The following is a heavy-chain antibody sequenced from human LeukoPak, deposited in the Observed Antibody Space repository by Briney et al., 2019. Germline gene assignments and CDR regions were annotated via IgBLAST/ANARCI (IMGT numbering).Heavy chain of an antibody. J-gene: IGHJ4*02. CDR3: ARDPSLEAAAGLDY. Sequence: GGSLRLSCAASGFTFSSYCMHWVRQAPGKGLEWVAVISYDGSNKYYADSVKGRFTISRDNSKNTLYLQMNSLRAEDTAVYYCARDPSLEAAAGLDYWGQGTLVTVSS. CDR2: ISYDGSNK. CDR1: GFTFSSYC. V-gene: IGHV3-30*03. D-gene: IGHD6-13*01.